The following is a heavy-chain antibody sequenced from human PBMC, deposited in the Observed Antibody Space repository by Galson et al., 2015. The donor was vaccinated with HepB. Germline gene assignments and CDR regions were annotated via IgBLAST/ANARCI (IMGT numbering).Heavy chain of an antibody. J-gene: IGHJ4*02. CDR3: AAIPGTTGVPQV. D-gene: IGHD1-1*01. CDR2: IVVGSGNT. V-gene: IGHV1-58*02. CDR1: GFTFTSSA. Sequence: SVKVSCKASGFTFTSSAMQWVRQARGQRLEWIGWIVVGSGNTNYAQKFQERVTITRDMSTSTAYMVLSSLRSEDTAVYYCAAIPGTTGVPQVWGQGTLVTVSS.